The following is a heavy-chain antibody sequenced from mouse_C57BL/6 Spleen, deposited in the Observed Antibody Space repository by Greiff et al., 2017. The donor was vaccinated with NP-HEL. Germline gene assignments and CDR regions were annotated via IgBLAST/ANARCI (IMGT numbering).Heavy chain of an antibody. Sequence: QVQLKESGAELVKPGASVKISCKASGYAFSSYWMNWVKQRPGKGLEWIGQIYPGDGDTNYNGKFKGKATLTADKSSSTAYMQLSSLTSEDSAVYFCARSGYYGSSYGAYWGQGTLVTVSA. D-gene: IGHD1-1*01. CDR1: GYAFSSYW. V-gene: IGHV1-80*01. CDR3: ARSGYYGSSYGAY. J-gene: IGHJ3*01. CDR2: IYPGDGDT.